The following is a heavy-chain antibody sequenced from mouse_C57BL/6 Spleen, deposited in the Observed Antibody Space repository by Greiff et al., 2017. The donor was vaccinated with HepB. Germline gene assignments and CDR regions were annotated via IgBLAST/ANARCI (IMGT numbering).Heavy chain of an antibody. CDR2: ISSGSSTI. V-gene: IGHV5-17*01. Sequence: EVQLQESGGGLVKPGGSLKLSCAASGFTFSDYGMHWVRQAPEKGLEWVAYISSGSSTIYYADTVKGRFTISRDNAKNTLFLQMTSLRSEDTAMYYCARVDWGFYWYFDVWGTGTTVTVSS. CDR3: ARVDWGFYWYFDV. J-gene: IGHJ1*03. CDR1: GFTFSDYG. D-gene: IGHD4-1*01.